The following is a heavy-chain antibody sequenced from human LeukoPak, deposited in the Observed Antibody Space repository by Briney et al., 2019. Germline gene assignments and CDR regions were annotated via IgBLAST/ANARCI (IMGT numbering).Heavy chain of an antibody. V-gene: IGHV1-2*02. D-gene: IGHD3-22*01. CDR3: ASHDSSGYYY. CDR2: INPNSGGT. CDR1: GYTFTGYY. J-gene: IGHJ4*02. Sequence: GASVKVSCKASGYTFTGYYMHWVRQAPGQGLEWMGWINPNSGGTNYAQNFQGRVTMTRDTFISTAYMELSRLRSDDTAVYYCASHDSSGYYYWGQGTLVTVSS.